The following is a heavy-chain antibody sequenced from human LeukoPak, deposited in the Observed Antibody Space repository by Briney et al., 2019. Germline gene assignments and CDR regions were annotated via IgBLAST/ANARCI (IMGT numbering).Heavy chain of an antibody. D-gene: IGHD2-15*01. Sequence: PGGSLRLSCAASGFIVSRYWMSWVRQAPGKGLEWVADIKEDGSEKHCVDSVKGRFTISRDNAENSLYLQMNSLRAEDTAIYYCARDLGVCSGGTRYSVYDYWGQGTLVTVSS. V-gene: IGHV3-7*01. CDR2: IKEDGSEK. J-gene: IGHJ4*02. CDR1: GFIVSRYW. CDR3: ARDLGVCSGGTRYSVYDY.